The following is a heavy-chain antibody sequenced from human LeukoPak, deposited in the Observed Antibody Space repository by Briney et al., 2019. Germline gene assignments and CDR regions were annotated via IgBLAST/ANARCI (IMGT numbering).Heavy chain of an antibody. V-gene: IGHV1-24*01. D-gene: IGHD2-21*02. J-gene: IGHJ6*02. CDR2: FDPEDGET. CDR3: ASDCGGDCSPSVGMDV. Sequence: ASVKVSCKVSGYTLTELSMHWVRQAPGKGLEWMGGFDPEDGETIYAQKFQGRVTMTEDTSTDTAYMELSSLRSEDTAVYYCASDCGGDCSPSVGMDVWGQGTTVTVSS. CDR1: GYTLTELS.